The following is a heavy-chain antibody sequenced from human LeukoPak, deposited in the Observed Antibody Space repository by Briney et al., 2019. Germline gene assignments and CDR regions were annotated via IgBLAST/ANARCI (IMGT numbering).Heavy chain of an antibody. J-gene: IGHJ3*02. CDR2: ISGSGGST. CDR1: GFTFSSYG. CDR3: AKETYDSSGYYGHDAFDI. V-gene: IGHV3-23*01. Sequence: PGGSLRLSCAASGFTFSSYGMSWVRQAPGKGLEWVSAISGSGGSTYYADSVKGRFTISRDNSKNTLYLQMNSLRAEDTAVYYCAKETYDSSGYYGHDAFDIWGQGTMVTVSS. D-gene: IGHD3-22*01.